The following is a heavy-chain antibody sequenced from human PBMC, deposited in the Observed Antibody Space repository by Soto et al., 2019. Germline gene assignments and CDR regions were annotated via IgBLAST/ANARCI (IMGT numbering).Heavy chain of an antibody. D-gene: IGHD3-3*01. J-gene: IGHJ6*02. V-gene: IGHV3-30-3*01. CDR2: ISYDGSNK. CDR3: ARGYYDFWIGYYISYYYYYGMDV. CDR1: GFTFSSYA. Sequence: WGSLRLSCAASGFTFSSYAMHWVRQAPGKGLEWVAVISYDGSNKYYADSVKGRFTISRDNSKNTLYLQMNSLRAEDTAGYYCARGYYDFWIGYYISYYYYYGMDVWGQGTTVTVSS.